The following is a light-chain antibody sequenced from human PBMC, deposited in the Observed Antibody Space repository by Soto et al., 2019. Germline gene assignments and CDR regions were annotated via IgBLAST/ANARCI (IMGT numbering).Light chain of an antibody. Sequence: DIQMTQSPASLSASVGDRVTITCQASQDISNYLNWYQQTPGKAPKLLIYDASNLETGVPSRFSGSGSGTDFTFTISSLQPEDIATYYCQKCKVAPFTFGGGTKVDIK. CDR3: QKCKVAPFT. CDR2: DAS. J-gene: IGKJ4*01. V-gene: IGKV1-33*01. CDR1: QDISNY.